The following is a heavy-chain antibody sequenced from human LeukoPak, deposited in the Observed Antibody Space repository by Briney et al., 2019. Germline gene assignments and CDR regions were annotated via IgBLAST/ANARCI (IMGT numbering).Heavy chain of an antibody. D-gene: IGHD4-11*01. Sequence: GSLRVSCAASGFIFSDYYMSWIRQPPGKGVEWIGYIYYSGSTNYNPSLKSRVTISVDTSQNQFSLKLSSVTAADKAVYYCARAGFFYSHYYYYYMDVWGKGTTVTVSS. CDR3: ARAGFFYSHYYYYYMDV. CDR2: IYYSGST. V-gene: IGHV4-59*01. J-gene: IGHJ6*03. CDR1: GFIFSDYY.